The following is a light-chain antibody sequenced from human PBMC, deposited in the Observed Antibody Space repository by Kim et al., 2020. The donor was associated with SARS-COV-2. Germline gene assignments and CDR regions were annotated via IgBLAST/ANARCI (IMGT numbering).Light chain of an antibody. Sequence: DIEMTQSTSTLSASVGDRVTIPCRASQSINTWLAWYQQKPGRAPKLLIYDASSLESVVPSRFIGSWSGTDFTLNIISLQFDDFATYYCQQYDSELLTFGGGTKVDIK. CDR1: QSINTW. CDR3: QQYDSELLT. CDR2: DAS. V-gene: IGKV1-5*01. J-gene: IGKJ4*01.